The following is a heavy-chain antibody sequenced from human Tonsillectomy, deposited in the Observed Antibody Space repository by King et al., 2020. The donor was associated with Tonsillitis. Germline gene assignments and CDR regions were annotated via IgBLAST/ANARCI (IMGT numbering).Heavy chain of an antibody. CDR3: AGLAREQWLKKKDGDAFDI. J-gene: IGHJ3*02. D-gene: IGHD6-19*01. CDR2: IYYSGST. Sequence: MQLQESGPGLVKPSETLSLTCTVSGGSISSSSYYWGWIRQPPGKGLEWIGSIYYSGSTYYNPSLKSRVTISVDTSKNQFSLKLRSVTAADTAVYYCAGLAREQWLKKKDGDAFDIWGQGKMVTVSS. CDR1: GGSISSSSYY. V-gene: IGHV4-39*01.